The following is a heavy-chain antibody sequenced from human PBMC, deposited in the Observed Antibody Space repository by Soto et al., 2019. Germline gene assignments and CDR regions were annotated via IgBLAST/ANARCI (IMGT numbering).Heavy chain of an antibody. Sequence: QVQLVESGGGVVQPGRSLRLSCAASGFTFSTYAIHWVRQAPGKGLEWVAVISNDGRNEYYADSVKGRFTISRDISKKTLYLQMNSLRAEDTGVYYCAKGGDGYSSFFDYWGQGTLVTVSS. CDR3: AKGGDGYSSFFDY. CDR2: ISNDGRNE. D-gene: IGHD5-18*01. V-gene: IGHV3-30*18. J-gene: IGHJ4*02. CDR1: GFTFSTYA.